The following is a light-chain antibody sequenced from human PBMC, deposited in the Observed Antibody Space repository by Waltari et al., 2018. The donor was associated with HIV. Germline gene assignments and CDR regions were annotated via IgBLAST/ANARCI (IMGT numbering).Light chain of an antibody. CDR1: QSVSSSF. CDR2: DAS. V-gene: IGKV3-20*01. Sequence: EIVLTQSPGTLSLSPGERATLSYRASQSVSSSFLAWYQQKPGQAPRLLIYDASNRATGIPDRFSGSGSGTDFSLTSSRLEPEDFAVYYCQQYNISPRTFGQGTRVEIK. CDR3: QQYNISPRT. J-gene: IGKJ1*01.